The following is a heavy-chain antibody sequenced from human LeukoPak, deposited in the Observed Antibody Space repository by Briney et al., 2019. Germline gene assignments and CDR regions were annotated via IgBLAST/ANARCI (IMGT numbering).Heavy chain of an antibody. Sequence: SETLSLTCAVYGGSFRGYYWSWIRQPPGKGLEWIGEINHSGSTNYNPSLKSRVTISVDTSKNQFSLKLSSVTAADTAVYYCARQRKSMVRGVHKYNWFDPWGQGTLVTVSS. D-gene: IGHD3-10*01. CDR1: GGSFRGYY. CDR2: INHSGST. J-gene: IGHJ5*02. V-gene: IGHV4-34*01. CDR3: ARQRKSMVRGVHKYNWFDP.